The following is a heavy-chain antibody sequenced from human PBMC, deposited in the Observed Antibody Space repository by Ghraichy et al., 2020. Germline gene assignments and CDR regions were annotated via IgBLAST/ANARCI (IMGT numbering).Heavy chain of an antibody. CDR3: ARDGVLAASDY. Sequence: GGSLRLSCAVFGASFSSHWMTWVRQAPGKGLEWVANMNPDGSEKNYLNSVKGRFTISRDNGNNLLYLQMNSLRVEDTAVYYCARDGVLAASDYWGQGTLVTVSS. CDR1: GASFSSHW. CDR2: MNPDGSEK. J-gene: IGHJ4*02. D-gene: IGHD2-15*01. V-gene: IGHV3-7*03.